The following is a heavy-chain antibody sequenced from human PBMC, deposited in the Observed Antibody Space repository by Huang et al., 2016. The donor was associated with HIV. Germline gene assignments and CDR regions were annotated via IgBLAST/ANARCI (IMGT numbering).Heavy chain of an antibody. CDR3: ARGKFDILSGWDDTYYFDH. J-gene: IGHJ4*02. D-gene: IGHD3-9*01. CDR2: CSMSRGST. V-gene: IGHV3-48*01. Sequence: EVHLVESGGGLVQPGGSLRLSCVTSGFTFNVYSMEWVRQAPGKGLEWLSHCSMSRGSTYYADSVKGRFTVSRDIAKNSLYLKMNRLRPEDTAVYYCARGKFDILSGWDDTYYFDHWGQGTLVTVSS. CDR1: GFTFNVYS.